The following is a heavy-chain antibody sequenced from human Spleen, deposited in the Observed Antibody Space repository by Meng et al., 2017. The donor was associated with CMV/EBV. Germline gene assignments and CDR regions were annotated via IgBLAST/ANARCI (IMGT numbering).Heavy chain of an antibody. CDR3: ARGDSSGYYNIGSY. Sequence: ASVKVSCKASGYTFTSYDINWVRQATGQGLEWMGWMNPNSGNTGYAQKFQGRVTMTRNTSISSAYMELSSLRSEDTAVYYCARGDSSGYYNIGSYWGQGTLVTVSS. J-gene: IGHJ4*02. V-gene: IGHV1-8*01. D-gene: IGHD6-19*01. CDR1: GYTFTSYD. CDR2: MNPNSGNT.